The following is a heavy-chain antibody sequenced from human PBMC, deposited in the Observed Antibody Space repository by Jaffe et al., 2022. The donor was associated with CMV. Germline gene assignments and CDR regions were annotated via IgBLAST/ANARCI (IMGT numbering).Heavy chain of an antibody. CDR1: GGSISRDY. CDR2: VYYTGST. CDR3: ARHFMAAFDY. Sequence: QVHLQESGPGLVKPSETLSLTCTVSGGSISRDYWSWIRQSPEKGLEWIGYVYYTGSTTYNPSLKSRVTISVDTAKNHFSLNLTSVTAADTAVYYCARHFMAAFDYWGQGIHVTVSS. J-gene: IGHJ4*02. V-gene: IGHV4-59*08. D-gene: IGHD6-19*01.